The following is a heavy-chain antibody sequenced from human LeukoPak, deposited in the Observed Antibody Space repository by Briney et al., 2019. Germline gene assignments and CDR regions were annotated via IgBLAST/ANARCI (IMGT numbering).Heavy chain of an antibody. CDR2: INAGNGNT. CDR3: ARSRSGWTFDY. J-gene: IGHJ4*02. V-gene: IGHV1-3*01. CDR1: GYTFTSYA. D-gene: IGHD6-19*01. Sequence: APVKVSCKASGYTFTSYAMHWVRQAPGQRLEWMGWINAGNGNTKYSQKFQGRVTITRDTSASTAYMELSSLRSEDTAVYYCARSRSGWTFDYWGQGTLVTVSS.